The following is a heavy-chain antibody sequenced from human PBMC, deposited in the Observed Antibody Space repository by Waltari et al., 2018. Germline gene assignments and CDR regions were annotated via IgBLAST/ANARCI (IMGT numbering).Heavy chain of an antibody. D-gene: IGHD1-26*01. CDR3: AKKWESDYYYYGVDV. Sequence: EVQLLESGGGLVQPGGSLRLSCTASGFPFSNYALTWVRQAPGKGLEWVSSMSLSGSSIYYTDSVKGRFTISRDNSKNTLYLQMNSLRAEDTAIYYCAKKWESDYYYYGVDVWGQGTTVTVSS. J-gene: IGHJ6*02. CDR1: GFPFSNYA. CDR2: MSLSGSSI. V-gene: IGHV3-23*01.